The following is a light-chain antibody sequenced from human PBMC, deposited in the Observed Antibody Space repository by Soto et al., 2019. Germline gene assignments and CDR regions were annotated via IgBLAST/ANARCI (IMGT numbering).Light chain of an antibody. CDR2: EVS. CDR3: RSYTTSTAWV. CDR1: NSDVGGYNY. J-gene: IGLJ3*02. Sequence: QSVLTQPASVSGSPGQSIAISCTGTNSDVGGYNYVSWYQHHPGKAPKLMIYEVSNRPSGVSNRFSGSKSGNTASLTISGLLAYNEPDYSYRSYTTSTAWVFSGGPKLTVL. V-gene: IGLV2-14*01.